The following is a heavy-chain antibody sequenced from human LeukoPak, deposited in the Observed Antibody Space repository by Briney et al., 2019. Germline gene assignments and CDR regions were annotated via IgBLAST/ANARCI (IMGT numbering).Heavy chain of an antibody. Sequence: SESLSLTCSVSGVSITSSTYFWSWIRQPAGKALEWIGRMDFSGSTNYNPSLRSRVTLSLDTSKNQFSLKLSSVTAADTAVYYCARYSGTGYGMYYFDYWGQGTLVTVSS. CDR3: ARYSGTGYGMYYFDY. CDR1: GVSITSSTYF. V-gene: IGHV4-61*02. J-gene: IGHJ4*02. D-gene: IGHD1-1*01. CDR2: MDFSGST.